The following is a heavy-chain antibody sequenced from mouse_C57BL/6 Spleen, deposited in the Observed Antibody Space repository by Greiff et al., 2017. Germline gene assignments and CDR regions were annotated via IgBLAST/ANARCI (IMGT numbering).Heavy chain of an antibody. Sequence: VKLMESGAELVRPGTSVKMSCKASGYTFTNYWIGWAKQRPGHGLEWIGDIYPGGGYTNYNEKFKGKATLTADKSSSTAYMQFSSLTSEDSAIYYCARKTVVAFDYWGQGTTLTVSS. CDR3: ARKTVVAFDY. J-gene: IGHJ2*01. CDR1: GYTFTNYW. D-gene: IGHD1-1*01. CDR2: IYPGGGYT. V-gene: IGHV1-63*01.